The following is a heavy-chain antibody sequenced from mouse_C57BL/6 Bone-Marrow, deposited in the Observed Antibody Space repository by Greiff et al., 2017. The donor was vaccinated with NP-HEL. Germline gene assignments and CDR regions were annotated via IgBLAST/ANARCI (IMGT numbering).Heavy chain of an antibody. J-gene: IGHJ3*01. CDR3: ARLYYGYDWFAY. D-gene: IGHD2-2*01. V-gene: IGHV2-2*01. Sequence: QVQLQQSGPGLVQPSQSLSITCTVSGFSLTSYGVHWVRQSPGKGLEWLGVIWSGGSTDYNAAFISRLSISKDNSKSQVFFKMNSLQADDTAIYYCARLYYGYDWFAYWGQGTLVTVSA. CDR1: GFSLTSYG. CDR2: IWSGGST.